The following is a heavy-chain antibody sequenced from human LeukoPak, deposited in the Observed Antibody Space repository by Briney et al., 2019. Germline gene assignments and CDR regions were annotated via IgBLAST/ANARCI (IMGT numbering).Heavy chain of an antibody. CDR1: GYTFTSYG. Sequence: ASVKVSCKASGYTFTSYGISWVRQAPGQGLEWMGWISAYNGNTNYAQKLQGRVTMTTDTSTSTAYMELRSLRSDDTAVYYCARDPHYDSSGYYYVVRYFDYLGQGTLVTVSS. V-gene: IGHV1-18*01. D-gene: IGHD3-22*01. J-gene: IGHJ4*02. CDR3: ARDPHYDSSGYYYVVRYFDY. CDR2: ISAYNGNT.